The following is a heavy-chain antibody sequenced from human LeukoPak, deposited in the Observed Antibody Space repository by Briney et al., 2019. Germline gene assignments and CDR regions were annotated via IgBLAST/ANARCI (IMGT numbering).Heavy chain of an antibody. J-gene: IGHJ4*02. V-gene: IGHV1-18*04. D-gene: IGHD3-16*01. Sequence: ASVKVSCKASGYTFTSYGISWVRQAPGQGLEWMGWITPYNGNTNYAQKLQGRVTMTTDTSTTTAYMEVRSLRSDDTAVYYCARDSRNHYVDYWGQGTLVTASS. CDR2: ITPYNGNT. CDR3: ARDSRNHYVDY. CDR1: GYTFTSYG.